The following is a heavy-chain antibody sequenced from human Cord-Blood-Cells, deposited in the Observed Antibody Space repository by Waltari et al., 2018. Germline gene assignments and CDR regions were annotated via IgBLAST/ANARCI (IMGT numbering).Heavy chain of an antibody. CDR3: ARDYSNYFAFDI. J-gene: IGHJ3*02. Sequence: QVQLVQSGAEVKKPGASVQVSCKASGYTFTRYDINWVRQATGQGLEWMGWMNTNSGNTGYAQKFQGRVTMTRNTSISTAYMELSSLRSEDTAVYYCARDYSNYFAFDIWGQGTMVTVSS. CDR2: MNTNSGNT. D-gene: IGHD4-4*01. V-gene: IGHV1-8*01. CDR1: GYTFTRYD.